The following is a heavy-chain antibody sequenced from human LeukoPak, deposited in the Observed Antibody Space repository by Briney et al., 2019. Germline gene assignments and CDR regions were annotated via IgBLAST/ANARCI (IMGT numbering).Heavy chain of an antibody. CDR3: ARDHEERTFDY. Sequence: SETLSLTCAVYGGSFSGYYWSWIRQPPGKGLEWIGEINHSGSTNYNPSLKSRVTISVDTSKNQFSLKLSSVTAANTAVYYCARDHEERTFDYWGQGTLVTVSS. CDR2: INHSGST. D-gene: IGHD1-1*01. J-gene: IGHJ4*02. CDR1: GGSFSGYY. V-gene: IGHV4-34*01.